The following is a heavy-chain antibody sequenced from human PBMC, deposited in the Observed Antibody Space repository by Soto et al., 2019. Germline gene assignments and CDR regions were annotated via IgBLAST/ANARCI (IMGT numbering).Heavy chain of an antibody. D-gene: IGHD2-2*01. Sequence: SVKVSCKASGGTFSSYTISWVRQAPGQGLEWMGKIIPILGIANYAQKFQGRVTITADKSTSTAYMELSSLRSEDTAVYYCAGRYCSSTSCMDVWGQGTTVTVSS. J-gene: IGHJ6*02. CDR1: GGTFSSYT. CDR2: IIPILGIA. V-gene: IGHV1-69*02. CDR3: AGRYCSSTSCMDV.